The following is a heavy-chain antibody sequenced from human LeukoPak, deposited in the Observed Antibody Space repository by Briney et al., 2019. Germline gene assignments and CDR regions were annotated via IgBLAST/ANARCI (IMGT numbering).Heavy chain of an antibody. Sequence: SETLSPTCTVSGGSISSSSYYWGWIRQPPGKGLEWIGSIYYSGSTYYNPSLKSRVTISVDTSKNQFSLKLSSVTAADTAVYYCARRHYDSSGYYYGDAFDIWGQGTMVTVSS. V-gene: IGHV4-39*01. CDR2: IYYSGST. J-gene: IGHJ3*02. D-gene: IGHD3-22*01. CDR1: GGSISSSSYY. CDR3: ARRHYDSSGYYYGDAFDI.